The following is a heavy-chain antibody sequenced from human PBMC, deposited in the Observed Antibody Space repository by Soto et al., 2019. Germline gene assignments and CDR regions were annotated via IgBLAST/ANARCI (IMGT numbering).Heavy chain of an antibody. D-gene: IGHD7-27*01. CDR3: ARGLGPYYYCYMDV. Sequence: QVQLVESGGGVVQPGRSLRLSCAASGFTFSSYGMHWVRQAPGKGLEWVAVIWYDGSNKYYADSVKGRFTISRDKSMNTLYQQRNSLRAEDTAVYYCARGLGPYYYCYMDVWGKGTTVTVSS. CDR2: IWYDGSNK. J-gene: IGHJ6*03. V-gene: IGHV3-33*01. CDR1: GFTFSSYG.